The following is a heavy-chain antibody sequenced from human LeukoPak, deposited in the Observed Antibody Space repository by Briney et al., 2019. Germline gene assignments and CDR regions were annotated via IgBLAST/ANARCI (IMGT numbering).Heavy chain of an antibody. D-gene: IGHD2-15*01. Sequence: PGGSLRLSCAASGFTFSSYAMHWVRQAPGKGLEYVSAISSNGGSTYYANSVKGRFTISRDNSRNTLYLQMTSLRAEDTALYYCAKYCGGGSCYTGLDYRGQGTLVTVSS. J-gene: IGHJ4*02. CDR1: GFTFSSYA. CDR3: AKYCGGGSCYTGLDY. V-gene: IGHV3-64*01. CDR2: ISSNGGST.